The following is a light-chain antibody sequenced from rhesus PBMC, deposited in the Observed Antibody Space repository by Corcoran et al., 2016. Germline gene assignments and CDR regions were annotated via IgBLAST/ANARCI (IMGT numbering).Light chain of an antibody. V-gene: IGKV1-25*01. CDR1: QGISKY. Sequence: DIQMTQSPSSLSASVGDTVTITCQASQGISKYLAWYQQKPGKAPKLLVYDASTLQSGVPSRFSGSGSGTDFTLTISSRQSEEFATYYCQQYSSRPYSFGQGTKVEIK. CDR3: QQYSSRPYS. J-gene: IGKJ2*01. CDR2: DAS.